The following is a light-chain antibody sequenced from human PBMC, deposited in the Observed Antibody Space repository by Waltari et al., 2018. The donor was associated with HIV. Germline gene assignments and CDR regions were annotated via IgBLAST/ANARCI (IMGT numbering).Light chain of an antibody. CDR3: ASWDDSLSGLV. J-gene: IGLJ2*01. CDR1: SSHIAVTY. V-gene: IGLV1-47*01. Sequence: SVLTQPPSASGTPGQRVTISCSGSSSHIAVTYVYWYQQLPGTTPKLLIQRNNQRPSGVPDRFSGSKSGTSASLAISGLRSEDEADYYCASWDDSLSGLVFGGGTKLTVL. CDR2: RNN.